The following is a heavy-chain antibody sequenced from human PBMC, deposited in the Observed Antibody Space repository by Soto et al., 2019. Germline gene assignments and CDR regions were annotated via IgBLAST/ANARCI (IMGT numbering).Heavy chain of an antibody. D-gene: IGHD6-13*01. J-gene: IGHJ6*02. Sequence: SETLSLTCAVSGYSIRSGYFWGWIRQPPGKGLEWIGSMYHSGITYYNLSLKSRVTISVDTPKNQLSLKLSSETAADTAVYYCARYVYSTSAQLYYGMDVWGQGTTVNVSS. CDR3: ARYVYSTSAQLYYGMDV. CDR2: MYHSGIT. CDR1: GYSIRSGYF. V-gene: IGHV4-38-2*01.